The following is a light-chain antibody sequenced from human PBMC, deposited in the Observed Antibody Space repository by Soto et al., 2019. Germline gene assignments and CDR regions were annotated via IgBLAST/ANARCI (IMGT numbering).Light chain of an antibody. CDR3: AAWDDSLNGYV. J-gene: IGLJ1*01. CDR1: SSNIGSNT. V-gene: IGLV1-44*01. CDR2: SSN. Sequence: SVLTQPPSASGTPGQRVTISCSGSSSNIGSNTVNWYQQLPGTAPKLLIYSSNQRPSGVPDRFSGSKSGTSASLAISGLQSEDEADYYCAAWDDSLNGYVFGTGTKVT.